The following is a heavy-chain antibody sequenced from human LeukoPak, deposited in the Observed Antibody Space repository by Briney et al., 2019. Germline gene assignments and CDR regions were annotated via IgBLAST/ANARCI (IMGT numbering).Heavy chain of an antibody. CDR3: ARDQDGGNTHYFDY. V-gene: IGHV3-33*01. D-gene: IGHD4-23*01. J-gene: IGHJ4*02. CDR1: GFTFSSYG. Sequence: GGSLRLSCAASGFTFSSYGMHWVRQAPGKGLEWVAVIWYDGGNKYYADSVKGRFTISRDNSKNTLYLQMNSLGAEDTAVYYCARDQDGGNTHYFDYWGQGTLVTVSS. CDR2: IWYDGGNK.